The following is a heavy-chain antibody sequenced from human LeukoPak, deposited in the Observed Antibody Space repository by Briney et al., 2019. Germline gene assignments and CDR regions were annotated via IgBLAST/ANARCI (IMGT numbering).Heavy chain of an antibody. CDR3: ARGKYFGAFDN. CDR1: GGSISSYY. CDR2: IYYSGST. D-gene: IGHD2/OR15-2a*01. Sequence: PSETLSLTCTVSGGSISSYYWSWIRQPPGKGLEWIGYIYYSGSTNYNPSLKSRVTISVDTSKNQFSLKLSSVTAADTAVYYCARGKYFGAFDNWGQGTMVTVSS. J-gene: IGHJ3*02. V-gene: IGHV4-59*08.